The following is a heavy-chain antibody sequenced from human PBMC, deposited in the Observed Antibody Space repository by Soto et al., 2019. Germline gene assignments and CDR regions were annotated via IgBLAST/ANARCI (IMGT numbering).Heavy chain of an antibody. J-gene: IGHJ4*02. Sequence: PSETLSLTCTVSGGSISSYYWSWIRQPPGKGLDWIGYIYYSGSTNYNPSLKSRVTISADTSKNQFSLKLSSVTAADTAVYYCARLRSDIVVVPAATRGGFDYWGQGTLVTVSS. CDR2: IYYSGST. V-gene: IGHV4-59*08. D-gene: IGHD2-2*01. CDR1: GGSISSYY. CDR3: ARLRSDIVVVPAATRGGFDY.